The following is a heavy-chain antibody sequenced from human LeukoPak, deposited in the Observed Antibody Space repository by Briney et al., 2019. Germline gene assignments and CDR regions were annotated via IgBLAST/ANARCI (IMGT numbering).Heavy chain of an antibody. CDR3: ARERLRSYNWFDP. Sequence: GRSLRLSCAASGFTFSSYAMHWVRQAPGKGLEWVAVISYDGSNKYYADSVKGRFTIPRDNSKNTLYLQMNSLRAEDTAVYYCARERLRSYNWFDPWGQGTLVTVSS. J-gene: IGHJ5*02. CDR2: ISYDGSNK. V-gene: IGHV3-30*01. D-gene: IGHD5-12*01. CDR1: GFTFSSYA.